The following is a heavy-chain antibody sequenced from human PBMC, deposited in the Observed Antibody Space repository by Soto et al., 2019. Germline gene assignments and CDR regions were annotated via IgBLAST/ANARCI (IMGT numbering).Heavy chain of an antibody. Sequence: PSETLSLTCAVYGGSFSSYYWSWIRQPPGKGLEWIGEINHSGSTNYNPSLKSRVTISVDTSKNQFSLKLSSVTAADTAVYYCARRYCSGGSCGYGPRSRSNWFDPWGQGTLVTVSS. CDR2: INHSGST. D-gene: IGHD2-15*01. CDR3: ARRYCSGGSCGYGPRSRSNWFDP. J-gene: IGHJ5*02. CDR1: GGSFSSYY. V-gene: IGHV4-34*01.